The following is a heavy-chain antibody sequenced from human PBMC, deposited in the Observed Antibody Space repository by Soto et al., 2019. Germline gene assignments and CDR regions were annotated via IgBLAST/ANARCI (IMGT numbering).Heavy chain of an antibody. J-gene: IGHJ6*02. CDR2: ISAYNGNT. CDR3: ARDESSSWYPKNGMDV. D-gene: IGHD6-13*01. Sequence: GASVKVSCKASGYTFTSYGISWVRQAPGQGLEWMGWISAYNGNTNYAQKLQGRVTMTTDTSTSTAYMELRSLRSDDTAVYYCARDESSSWYPKNGMDVWGQGTTVTVAS. CDR1: GYTFTSYG. V-gene: IGHV1-18*01.